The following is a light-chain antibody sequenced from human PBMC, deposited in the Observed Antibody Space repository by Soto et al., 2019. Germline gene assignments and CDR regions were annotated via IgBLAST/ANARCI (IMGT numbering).Light chain of an antibody. J-gene: IGKJ1*01. CDR3: LQHDTYPLT. Sequence: DIKMTQSQSSLSASVGDRVTITCRASQGIRNDLLGWYQQKPGKAPKCLIYVVSSLQSGVPSRFSGSGSGTEFTLTISSLQPEDFATYYCLQHDTYPLTFGQGTKVEI. CDR2: VVS. V-gene: IGKV1-17*01. CDR1: QGIRND.